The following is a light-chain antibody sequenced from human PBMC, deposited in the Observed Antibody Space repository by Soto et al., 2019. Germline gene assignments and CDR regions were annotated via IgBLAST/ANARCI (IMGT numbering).Light chain of an antibody. CDR1: QSVSSSY. CDR2: GAS. Sequence: EIVLTQSPGTLSLSPGERATLSCRASQSVSSSYLAWYQHKPGQAPRLLMYGASSRATGIPDRFSGRGSGTDFTLTISRLEPEDFAVYYCQQYGSSPHTFGQGTKLEIK. V-gene: IGKV3-20*01. J-gene: IGKJ2*01. CDR3: QQYGSSPHT.